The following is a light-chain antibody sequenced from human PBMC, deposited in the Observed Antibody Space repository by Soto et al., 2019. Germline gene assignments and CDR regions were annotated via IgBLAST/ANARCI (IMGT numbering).Light chain of an antibody. J-gene: IGKJ5*01. CDR1: QDISTH. CDR2: DSS. Sequence: LTQSPSSLSASVGDSVTITCRASQDISTHIAWYQQRPGQPPRLLIFDSSNRATGVPVRFSGSGSGTVFTLTIGSLEPEDSAVYYCQQRKNWPPITFGQGTRLEI. V-gene: IGKV3-11*01. CDR3: QQRKNWPPIT.